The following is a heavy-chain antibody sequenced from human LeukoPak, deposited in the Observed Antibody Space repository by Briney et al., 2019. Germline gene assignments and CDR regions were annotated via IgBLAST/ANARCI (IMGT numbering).Heavy chain of an antibody. CDR1: GFSFSSYA. Sequence: PGGSLRLSCAASGFSFSSYAMNWVRQSPGKGLEWVSGISGSGGNTYYADSVKGRFTISRDSSTNTLYLQMNSLRAEDTAVYYCAKDTERFIAVAGTGFGGFDYWGQGTLVTVSS. CDR3: AKDTERFIAVAGTGFGGFDY. J-gene: IGHJ4*02. CDR2: ISGSGGNT. V-gene: IGHV3-23*01. D-gene: IGHD6-19*01.